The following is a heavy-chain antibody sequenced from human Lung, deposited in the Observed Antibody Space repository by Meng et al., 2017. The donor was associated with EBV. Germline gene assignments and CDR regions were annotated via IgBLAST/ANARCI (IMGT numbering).Heavy chain of an antibody. CDR2: INHSGST. V-gene: IGHV4-34*01. CDR3: ARSYSSGWYTLFDY. Sequence: QVQLQHWGAGCLKPSETLSPTCAVYGGSFSGYYWSWIRQPPGKGLEWIGEINHSGSTNYNPSLKSRVTISVDTSKNQFSLKLSSVTAADTAVYYCARSYSSGWYTLFDYWGQGTLVTVSS. CDR1: GGSFSGYY. D-gene: IGHD6-19*01. J-gene: IGHJ4*02.